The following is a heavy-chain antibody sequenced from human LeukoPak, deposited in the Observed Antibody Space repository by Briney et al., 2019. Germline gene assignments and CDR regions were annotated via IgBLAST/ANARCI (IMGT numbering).Heavy chain of an antibody. V-gene: IGHV3-53*01. D-gene: IGHD4-17*01. CDR1: GFTFSGDY. J-gene: IGHJ4*02. Sequence: PGGSLRLSCVVSGFTFSGDYISWFRQAPGKGLEWVSILYYGVSTFYKDSVKGRFTTSGDNFKNTVYLQMNSLRAEDTAVYYRARGRQNYGDYPYWGQGTLVTVSS. CDR3: ARGRQNYGDYPY. CDR2: LYYGVST.